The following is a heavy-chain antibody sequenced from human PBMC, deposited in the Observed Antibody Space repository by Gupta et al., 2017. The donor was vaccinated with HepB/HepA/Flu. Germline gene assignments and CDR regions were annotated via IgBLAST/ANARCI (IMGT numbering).Heavy chain of an antibody. CDR2: ISYDGSNK. Sequence: QVQLVESGGGVVQPGRSRRRSCAAPGFTFSSYGMHWVRQAPGKGLEWVAVISYDGSNKYYADSVKGRFTISRDNSKNTLYLQMNSLRAEDTAVYYCAKDGRDGYNSGWFDPWGQGTLVTVSS. D-gene: IGHD5-24*01. CDR3: AKDGRDGYNSGWFDP. CDR1: GFTFSSYG. J-gene: IGHJ5*02. V-gene: IGHV3-30*18.